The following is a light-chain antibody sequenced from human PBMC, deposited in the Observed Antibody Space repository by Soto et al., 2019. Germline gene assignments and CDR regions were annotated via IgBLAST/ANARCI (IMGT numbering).Light chain of an antibody. CDR3: QQYGSSPIT. J-gene: IGKJ5*01. CDR1: QSVSSGY. CDR2: GAS. V-gene: IGKV3-20*01. Sequence: EIVLTQSPGTLSLSPGERASLSCRASQSVSSGYLAWYQQKPGQAPRLLIYGASSRATGIPDRFSGSGSGKDFSLTISRLEPEDFAVYYCQQYGSSPITFGQGTRLEIK.